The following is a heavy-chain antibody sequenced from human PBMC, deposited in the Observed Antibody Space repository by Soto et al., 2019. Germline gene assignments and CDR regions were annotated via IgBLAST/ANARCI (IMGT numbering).Heavy chain of an antibody. CDR2: INSDGSST. Sequence: PEGSLRLSCAASGFTFSTYWMNSVRQAPGKGLVWVSRINSDGSSTYYADSVKGRFTISRDNAKNTLYLQMNSLRAEDTAVYYCSNWFDPWGQGTLVTVSS. J-gene: IGHJ5*02. V-gene: IGHV3-74*01. CDR3: SNWFDP. CDR1: GFTFSTYW.